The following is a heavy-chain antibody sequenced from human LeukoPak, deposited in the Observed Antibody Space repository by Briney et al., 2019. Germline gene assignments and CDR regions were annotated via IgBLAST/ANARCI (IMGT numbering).Heavy chain of an antibody. CDR1: GFTFGTYW. Sequence: GGSLRLSCAASGFTFGTYWMTWVRQAPGKGLEWVANIKQDGSDKYYADSVKGRFAISRDNAKNSLYLQMNSLRAEDTAVYYCARGNWNDVSVWGAEHDYWGQGTLVTVSS. V-gene: IGHV3-7*01. CDR2: IKQDGSDK. J-gene: IGHJ4*02. D-gene: IGHD1-1*01. CDR3: ARGNWNDVSVWGAEHDY.